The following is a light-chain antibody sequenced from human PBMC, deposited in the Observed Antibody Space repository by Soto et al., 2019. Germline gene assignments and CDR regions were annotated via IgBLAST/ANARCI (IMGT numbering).Light chain of an antibody. V-gene: IGLV1-44*01. CDR3: AVWDDSLNAWV. J-gene: IGLJ3*02. Sequence: QSVLTQPPSASGTPGQSVTISCSGSTSNIGSNTVNWYQQLPGTAPKLLVYSNDQRPSGVPDRFSASKSGTSAFLAISGLQSEDEADYDCAVWDDSLNAWVFGGVTKLTVL. CDR1: TSNIGSNT. CDR2: SND.